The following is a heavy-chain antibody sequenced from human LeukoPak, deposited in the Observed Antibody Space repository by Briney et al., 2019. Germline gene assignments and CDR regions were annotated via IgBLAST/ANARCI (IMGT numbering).Heavy chain of an antibody. J-gene: IGHJ4*02. V-gene: IGHV4-59*12. CDR2: IYYSGST. D-gene: IGHD3-22*01. Sequence: SETLSLTCTVSGGSISSYYWSWIRQPPGKGLEWIGYIYYSGSTNYNPSLKSRVTMSVDTSKNQFSLKLSSVTAADTAVYYCARGGYYDSSGYWSQGTLVTVSS. CDR3: ARGGYYDSSGY. CDR1: GGSISSYY.